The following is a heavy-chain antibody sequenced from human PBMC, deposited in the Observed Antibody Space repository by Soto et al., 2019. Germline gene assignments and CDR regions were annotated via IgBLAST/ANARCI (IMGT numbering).Heavy chain of an antibody. CDR2: INPNSGGT. D-gene: IGHD3-16*01. V-gene: IGHV1-2*04. CDR3: ATFFWGIEGDAFDI. CDR1: GYTFTGYY. Sequence: QVQLVQSGAEVKKPGASVKVSCKASGYTFTGYYMHWVRQAPGQGLEWMGWINPNSGGTNYAQKFQGWVTMTRDTSISTAYMELSRLRSDDTAVYYCATFFWGIEGDAFDIWGQVPMVTVSS. J-gene: IGHJ3*02.